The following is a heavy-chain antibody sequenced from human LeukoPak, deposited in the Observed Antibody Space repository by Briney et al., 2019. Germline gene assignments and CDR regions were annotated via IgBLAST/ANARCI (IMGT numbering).Heavy chain of an antibody. CDR1: GGSFSGYY. CDR2: INHSGST. CDR3: ARELSSGSKGVDY. J-gene: IGHJ4*02. V-gene: IGHV4-34*01. Sequence: SETLSLTCAVYGGSFSGYYWSWIRQPPGKGLEWIGEINHSGSTNYNPSLKSRVTISVDTSKNQFSLKLSSVTAADTAVYYCARELSSGSKGVDYWGQGTLVTVSS. D-gene: IGHD1-26*01.